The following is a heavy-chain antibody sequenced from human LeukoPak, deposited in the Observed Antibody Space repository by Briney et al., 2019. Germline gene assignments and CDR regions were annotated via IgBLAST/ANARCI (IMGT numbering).Heavy chain of an antibody. D-gene: IGHD4-17*01. Sequence: GGSLRLSFVGSGFPFKRYAMSLVRQAPGKGVGGVSVISGSGGSTYHADSVKGRFTISRDNSKNTLYLQMNSLRAEDTAVYYCAKDYGDYYFDYWGQGTLVTVSS. J-gene: IGHJ4*02. V-gene: IGHV3-23*01. CDR2: ISGSGGST. CDR3: AKDYGDYYFDY. CDR1: GFPFKRYA.